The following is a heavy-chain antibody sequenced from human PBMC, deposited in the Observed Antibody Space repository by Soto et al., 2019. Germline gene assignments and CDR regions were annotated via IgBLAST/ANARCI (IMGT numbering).Heavy chain of an antibody. J-gene: IGHJ6*02. CDR2: IDWDDDK. CDR3: ARIAAAPPSYRYCGMDV. CDR1: EVSLRPSGMC. Sequence: VSGATLVKPTQTLALTGNFAEVSLRPSGMCVSWIRQPPGKALEWLALIDWDDDKYYSTSLKTRLTISKDTSKNQVVLTMTNMDPVDTATYYCARIAAAPPSYRYCGMDVWGQGTTVTV. D-gene: IGHD6-13*01. V-gene: IGHV2-70*01.